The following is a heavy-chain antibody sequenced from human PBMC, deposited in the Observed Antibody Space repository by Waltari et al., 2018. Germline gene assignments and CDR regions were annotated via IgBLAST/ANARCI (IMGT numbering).Heavy chain of an antibody. J-gene: IGHJ3*02. CDR2: INWRNGGT. D-gene: IGHD2-21*01. CDR1: GYIFINYF. CDR3: TVIAGDFDI. Sequence: QVNLVQSGADVRKPGASVTVSCKASGYIFINYFIHWVRQAPGQGLEWIERINWRNGGTDYAQKFQGGVTLTRDTSISTAYMELSGLTLDDTAIYYCTVIAGDFDIWGPGTMVTASS. V-gene: IGHV1-2*06.